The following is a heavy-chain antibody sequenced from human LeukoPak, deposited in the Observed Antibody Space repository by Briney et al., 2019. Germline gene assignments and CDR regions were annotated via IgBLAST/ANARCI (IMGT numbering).Heavy chain of an antibody. CDR2: IWYDGSEK. D-gene: IGHD1-1*01. V-gene: IGHV3-33*06. Sequence: GGSLRLSCAASGFTFSSYGMHWVRQAPGKGLEWVAVIWYDGSEKYYADSVKGRFTISRDNSKSTLYLQMNSLRAEDTALYYCAKDLTSGTLSFDYWGQGTLVTVSS. CDR1: GFTFSSYG. J-gene: IGHJ4*02. CDR3: AKDLTSGTLSFDY.